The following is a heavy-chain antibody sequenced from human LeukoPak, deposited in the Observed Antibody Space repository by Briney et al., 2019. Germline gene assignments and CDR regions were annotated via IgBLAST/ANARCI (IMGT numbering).Heavy chain of an antibody. V-gene: IGHV3-21*01. D-gene: IGHD5/OR15-5a*01. CDR3: ASVSINTDPFDL. CDR1: GFTFSNYS. Sequence: PGGSLRLSCAASGFTFSNYSWNWVRQAPGKWLEWVSSISISSSYIYYADSVKGRFTISRDNAKNSLYLQMNTLRGEDTAMYYCASVSINTDPFDLWGQGTLVTVSS. J-gene: IGHJ4*02. CDR2: ISISSSYI.